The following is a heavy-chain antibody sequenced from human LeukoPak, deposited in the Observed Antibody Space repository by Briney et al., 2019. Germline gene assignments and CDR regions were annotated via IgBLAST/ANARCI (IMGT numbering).Heavy chain of an antibody. D-gene: IGHD3-10*01. CDR2: IYYSGST. J-gene: IGHJ5*02. Sequence: PSETLSPTCTVSGGSISSYYWSWIRQPPGKGLEWIGYIYYSGSTNYNPSLKSRVTISVDTSKNQFSLKLSSVTAADTAVYYCARTPGRWFDPWGQGTLVTVSS. CDR1: GGSISSYY. V-gene: IGHV4-59*01. CDR3: ARTPGRWFDP.